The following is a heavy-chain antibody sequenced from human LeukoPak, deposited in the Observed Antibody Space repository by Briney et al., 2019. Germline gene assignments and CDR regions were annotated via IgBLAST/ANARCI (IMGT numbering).Heavy chain of an antibody. Sequence: ASVKVSCKASGYTFTGYYMHWVRQAPGQGLEWMGWINPNSGGTNYAQKFQGRVTMTRDTSISTAYMELSRLRSDDTAVHYCARDIAAAGTGWFDPWGQGTLVTVSS. V-gene: IGHV1-2*02. CDR2: INPNSGGT. D-gene: IGHD6-13*01. CDR3: ARDIAAAGTGWFDP. J-gene: IGHJ5*02. CDR1: GYTFTGYY.